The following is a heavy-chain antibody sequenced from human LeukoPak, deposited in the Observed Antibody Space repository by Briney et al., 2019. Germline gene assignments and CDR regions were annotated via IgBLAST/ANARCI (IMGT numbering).Heavy chain of an antibody. CDR1: GFTFSSYG. CDR3: AKENSVNYYDSSGYPYYFDY. CDR2: ISYDGSNK. D-gene: IGHD3-22*01. Sequence: PGGSLRLSCAASGFTFSSYGMHWVRQAPGKGLEWVAVISYDGSNKYYADSVKGRFTISRDNSKNTLYLQMNSLRAEDTAVYYCAKENSVNYYDSSGYPYYFDYWGQGTLVTVSS. J-gene: IGHJ4*02. V-gene: IGHV3-30*18.